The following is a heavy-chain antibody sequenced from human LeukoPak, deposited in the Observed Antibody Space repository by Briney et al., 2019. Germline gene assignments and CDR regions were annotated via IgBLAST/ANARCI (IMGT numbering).Heavy chain of an antibody. D-gene: IGHD6-19*01. CDR3: AGGGPYSSGWFGGLDY. Sequence: GGSLRLSCAASGLSVSSNYMSWVRQAPGKGLDWVSVTYNDDSTYYADSVKGRFTISRDNSKNTLYLQMNSLRAEDTAVYYCAGGGPYSSGWFGGLDYWGQGNLV. J-gene: IGHJ4*02. CDR2: TYNDDST. V-gene: IGHV3-53*01. CDR1: GLSVSSNY.